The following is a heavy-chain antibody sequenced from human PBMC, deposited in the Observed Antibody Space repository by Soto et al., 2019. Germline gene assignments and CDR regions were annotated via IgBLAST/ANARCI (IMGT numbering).Heavy chain of an antibody. V-gene: IGHV1-69*06. J-gene: IGHJ4*02. CDR1: GGTFSSYA. CDR3: ARDPTDDYGDYESAY. CDR2: IIPIFGTA. D-gene: IGHD4-17*01. Sequence: QVQLVQSGAAVKKPGSSVKVSCQAAGGTFSSYAISWVRQAPGQGLEWMGGIIPIFGTANYAQKFQGRVTITADKSTSPAYMELSSLRSEDTAVYYCARDPTDDYGDYESAYWGQGTLVTVSS.